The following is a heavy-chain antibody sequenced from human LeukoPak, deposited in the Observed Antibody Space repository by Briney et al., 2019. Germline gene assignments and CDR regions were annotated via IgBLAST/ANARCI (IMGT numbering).Heavy chain of an antibody. D-gene: IGHD3-3*01. Sequence: ASVKVSCKASGGTFSSYAISWVRQAPGQGLEWMGGIIPIFGTANYAQKFQGRVTITADESTSTPHMELSSLRSEDTAVYYCAREFGVGANNWFDPWGQGTLVTVSS. CDR2: IIPIFGTA. CDR1: GGTFSSYA. CDR3: AREFGVGANNWFDP. V-gene: IGHV1-69*13. J-gene: IGHJ5*02.